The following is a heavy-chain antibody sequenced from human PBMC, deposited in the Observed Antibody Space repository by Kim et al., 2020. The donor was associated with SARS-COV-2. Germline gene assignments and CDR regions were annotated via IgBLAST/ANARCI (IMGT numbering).Heavy chain of an antibody. CDR1: GGTFSSYA. D-gene: IGHD2-15*01. J-gene: IGHJ6*02. Sequence: SVKVSCKASGGTFSSYAISWVRQAPGQGLEWMGRIIPILGIANYAQKFQGRVTITADKSTSTAYMELSSLRSEDTAVYYCAMTTGYCSGGSCYSPSGGYYYGMDVWGQGTTVTVSS. V-gene: IGHV1-69*04. CDR3: AMTTGYCSGGSCYSPSGGYYYGMDV. CDR2: IIPILGIA.